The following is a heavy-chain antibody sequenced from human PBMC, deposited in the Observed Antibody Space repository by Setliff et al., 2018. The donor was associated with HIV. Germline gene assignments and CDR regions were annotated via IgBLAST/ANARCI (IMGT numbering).Heavy chain of an antibody. CDR2: IWYDGSNK. CDR3: VRSLSGNSSTYYWAFDF. D-gene: IGHD3-22*01. Sequence: PGGSLRLSCAASGFTFKTDAMHWVRQAPGKGLEWVAFIWYDGSNKEYGDSVKGRFTVSRDNAKNSLWLQLDSLKVEDTALYFCVRSLSGNSSTYYWAFDFWGQGTPVTVSS. CDR1: GFTFKTDA. J-gene: IGHJ4*02. V-gene: IGHV3-33*03.